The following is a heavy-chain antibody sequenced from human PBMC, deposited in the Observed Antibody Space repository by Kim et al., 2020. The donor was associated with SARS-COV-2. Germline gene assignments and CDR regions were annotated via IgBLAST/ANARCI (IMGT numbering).Heavy chain of an antibody. CDR2: ISSSSSYI. CDR1: GFTFSSYS. V-gene: IGHV3-21*01. CDR3: ARDNSPLYGDFDY. D-gene: IGHD3-10*01. J-gene: IGHJ4*02. Sequence: GGSLRLSCAASGFTFSSYSMNWVRQAPGKGLEWVSSISSSSSYIYYADSVKGRFTISRDNAKNSLYLQMNSLRAEDTAVYYCARDNSPLYGDFDYWGQGTLVTVSS.